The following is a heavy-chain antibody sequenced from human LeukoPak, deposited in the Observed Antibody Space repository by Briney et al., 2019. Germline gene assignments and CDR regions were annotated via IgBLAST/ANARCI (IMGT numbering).Heavy chain of an antibody. Sequence: GASVKVSCKASGYTFTSYYMHWVRQAPGQGLEWMGIINPSGGSTSYAQKFQGRVTMTRDMSTSTVYMELSGLRSEDTAVYYCAREGAGSGWYYYYYMDVWGKGTTVTVSS. D-gene: IGHD6-19*01. V-gene: IGHV1-46*01. J-gene: IGHJ6*03. CDR1: GYTFTSYY. CDR3: AREGAGSGWYYYYYMDV. CDR2: INPSGGST.